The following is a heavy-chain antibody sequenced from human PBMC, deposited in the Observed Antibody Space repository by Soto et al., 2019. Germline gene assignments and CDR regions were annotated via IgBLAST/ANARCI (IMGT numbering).Heavy chain of an antibody. V-gene: IGHV3-30-3*01. CDR1: GFTFSSYA. CDR3: ARDRCTNGVCFDY. J-gene: IGHJ4*02. D-gene: IGHD2-8*01. CDR2: ISYDGSNK. Sequence: GGSLRLSCAASGFTFSSYAMHWVRQAPGKGLEWVAVISYDGSNKYYADSVKGRFTISRDNSKNTLYLQMNSLGTEDTAVYYCARDRCTNGVCFDYWGQGTLVTVSS.